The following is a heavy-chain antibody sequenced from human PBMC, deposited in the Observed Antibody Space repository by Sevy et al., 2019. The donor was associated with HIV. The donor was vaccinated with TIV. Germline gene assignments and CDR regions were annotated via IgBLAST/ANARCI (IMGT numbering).Heavy chain of an antibody. CDR3: AKGSRANHSAFDI. CDR2: VSYDGSYK. J-gene: IGHJ3*02. D-gene: IGHD1-26*01. Sequence: GGSLRLSCAASGFTFSNYGIHWVRQAPGKGLEWVAVVSYDGSYKYYGDSVRGRFTISRDNSKNTLYLQMNSLRTDDTAVYYCAKGSRANHSAFDIWGQGTMVTVSS. V-gene: IGHV3-30*18. CDR1: GFTFSNYG.